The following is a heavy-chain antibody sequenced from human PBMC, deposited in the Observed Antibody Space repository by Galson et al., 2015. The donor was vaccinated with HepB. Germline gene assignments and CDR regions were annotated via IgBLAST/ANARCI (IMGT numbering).Heavy chain of an antibody. V-gene: IGHV4-61*01. CDR2: IYYSGST. D-gene: IGHD1-26*01. J-gene: IGHJ4*02. CDR3: ACLGGATPRGDY. CDR1: GGSVSSGSYY. Sequence: TLSLTCTVSGGSVSSGSYYWSWIRQPPGKGLEWIGYIYYSGSTNYNPSLKSRVTISVDTSKNQFSLKLSSVTAADTAVYYCACLGGATPRGDYWGQGTLVTVSS.